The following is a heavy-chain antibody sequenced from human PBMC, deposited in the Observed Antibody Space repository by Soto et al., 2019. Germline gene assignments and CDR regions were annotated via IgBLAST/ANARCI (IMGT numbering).Heavy chain of an antibody. D-gene: IGHD6-13*01. CDR2: IWYDGSNK. V-gene: IGHV3-33*01. J-gene: IGHJ4*02. Sequence: QVQLVESGGGVVQPRRSLRLSCAASGFTFSSYGMHWVRQAPGKGLEWVAVIWYDGSNKYYADSVKGRFTISRDNSKNTLYLQMNSLRAEDTAVYYCAREGYSSSWYLIFDYWGQGTLVTVSS. CDR1: GFTFSSYG. CDR3: AREGYSSSWYLIFDY.